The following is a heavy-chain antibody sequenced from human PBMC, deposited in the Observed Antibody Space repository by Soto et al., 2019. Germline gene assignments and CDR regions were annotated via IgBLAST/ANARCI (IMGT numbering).Heavy chain of an antibody. CDR1: GFTFKSYG. J-gene: IGHJ6*02. V-gene: IGHV3-30*03. CDR3: ARDAHGMDV. CDR2: IKSDGISK. Sequence: PGGSLRLSCAASGFTFKSYGMHWVRQAPGKGLEWGAVIKSDGISKYYIDSVKGRFTISRDNSKNTLYLQMNSLRAEDTAVYYCARDAHGMDVWGQGTTVTVSS.